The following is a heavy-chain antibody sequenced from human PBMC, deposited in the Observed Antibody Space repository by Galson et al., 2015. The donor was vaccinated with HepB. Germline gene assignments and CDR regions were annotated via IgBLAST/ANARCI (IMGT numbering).Heavy chain of an antibody. J-gene: IGHJ6*03. CDR2: IYYSGST. Sequence: TLSLTCTVSGGSISSGDYYWSWIRQPPGKGLEWIGYIYYSGSTYYNPSLKSRVTISVDTSKNQFSLKLSSVTAADTAVYYCARTGDCSSTSCYPDEPYMDVWGKGTTVTVSS. D-gene: IGHD2-2*01. V-gene: IGHV4-30-4*01. CDR1: GGSISSGDYY. CDR3: ARTGDCSSTSCYPDEPYMDV.